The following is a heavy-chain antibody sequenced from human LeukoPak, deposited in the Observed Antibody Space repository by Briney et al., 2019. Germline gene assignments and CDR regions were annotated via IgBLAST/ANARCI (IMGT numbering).Heavy chain of an antibody. CDR2: INWNGGTT. CDR1: GFTFSSYA. D-gene: IGHD1-20*01. Sequence: GGSLRLSCAASGFTFSSYAMSWVRQAPGKGLEWVSGINWNGGTTGYADSVKGRFTISRDNAKNSLYLQMNSLRAEDTAFYYCARGFGYNWNDFDYWGQGTLVTVSS. J-gene: IGHJ4*02. CDR3: ARGFGYNWNDFDY. V-gene: IGHV3-20*04.